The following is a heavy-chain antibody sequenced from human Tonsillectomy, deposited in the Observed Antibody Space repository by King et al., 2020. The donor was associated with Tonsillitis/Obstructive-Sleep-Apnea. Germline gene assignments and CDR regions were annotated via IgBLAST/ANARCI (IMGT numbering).Heavy chain of an antibody. CDR1: GFTFSSYW. Sequence: VQLVESGGGLVQPGGSLRLSCAASGFTFSSYWMSWVRQAPGKGLEWVANIKQDGSEKYYVDSVKGLFTISRENAKKSLYLQMNSLRAEDTAVYYCARRLGGDFLYWYFDLWGRGTLITVSS. V-gene: IGHV3-7*03. CDR3: ARRLGGDFLYWYFDL. J-gene: IGHJ2*01. CDR2: IKQDGSEK. D-gene: IGHD4-17*01.